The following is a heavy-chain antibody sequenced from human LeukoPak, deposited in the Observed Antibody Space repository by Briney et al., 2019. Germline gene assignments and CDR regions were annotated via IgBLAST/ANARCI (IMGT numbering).Heavy chain of an antibody. CDR3: ARHVGSSWQPVAYGMDV. V-gene: IGHV3-7*01. CDR1: GFTFSTYW. CDR2: IKEDGSEK. Sequence: GGSLRLSCVASGFTFSTYWMIWVRQAPGKGLEWVASIKEDGSEKYYVDSVKGRFTISRDNAKNSLYLQMNSLRAEDTAVYYCARHVGSSWQPVAYGMDVWGQGTTVTVSS. D-gene: IGHD6-13*01. J-gene: IGHJ6*02.